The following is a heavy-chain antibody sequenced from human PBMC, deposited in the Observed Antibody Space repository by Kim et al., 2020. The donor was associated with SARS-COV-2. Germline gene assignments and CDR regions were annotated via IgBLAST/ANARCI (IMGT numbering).Heavy chain of an antibody. D-gene: IGHD6-6*01. CDR2: VYYSGIT. V-gene: IGHV4-39*06. CDR1: GASVGSSYYY. Sequence: SETLSLTCTVSGASVGSSYYYWGWFRQPPGKGLEWIASVYYSGITYIQPSLKSRVTISPDRSKNQMPLQLSSVTAADTAVYYCARGRDIIGARYFDYWGQGTLVTVAS. CDR3: ARGRDIIGARYFDY. J-gene: IGHJ4*02.